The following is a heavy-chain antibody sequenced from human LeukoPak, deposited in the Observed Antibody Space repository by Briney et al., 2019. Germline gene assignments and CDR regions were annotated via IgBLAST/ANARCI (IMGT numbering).Heavy chain of an antibody. CDR3: ARDVVFFKN. D-gene: IGHD2-21*01. CDR2: INPNSGGT. CDR1: GYTFTGYY. V-gene: IGHV1-2*02. J-gene: IGHJ4*02. Sequence: GASVKVSCKASGYTFTGYYIHWVRQAPGQGLEWMGWINPNSGGTNYAQKFQGRVTMTRDTSISTVYMELTRLRSDDTAVYYCARDVVFFKNWGQGTLVTVSS.